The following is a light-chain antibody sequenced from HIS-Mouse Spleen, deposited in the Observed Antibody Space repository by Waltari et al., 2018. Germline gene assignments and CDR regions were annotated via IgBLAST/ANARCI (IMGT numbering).Light chain of an antibody. Sequence: QSALTQPASVSGSPGQSIPISCTGTSSDVGRYNLVPWYQQHPGKAPKLMIYEGSKRPSGVSNRFSGSKSGNTASLTISGLQAEDEADYYCCSYAGSSTLVFGGGTKLTVL. V-gene: IGLV2-23*01. J-gene: IGLJ3*02. CDR2: EGS. CDR3: CSYAGSSTLV. CDR1: SSDVGRYNL.